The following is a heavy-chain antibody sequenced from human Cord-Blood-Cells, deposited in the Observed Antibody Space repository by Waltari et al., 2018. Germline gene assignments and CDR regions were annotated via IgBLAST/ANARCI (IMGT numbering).Heavy chain of an antibody. CDR2: INPSGST. V-gene: IGHV4-34*01. CDR1: GGSFSGYY. J-gene: IGHJ4*02. D-gene: IGHD3-10*01. Sequence: QVQLQQWGAGLLKPSETLSLTCAVYGGSFSGYYWSWIRQPPGKGLGWIGEINPSGSTNYNPSLKSRVTISVDTSKNQFSLKLSSVTAADTAVYYCARRVVRGVIDSWGQGTLVTVSS. CDR3: ARRVVRGVIDS.